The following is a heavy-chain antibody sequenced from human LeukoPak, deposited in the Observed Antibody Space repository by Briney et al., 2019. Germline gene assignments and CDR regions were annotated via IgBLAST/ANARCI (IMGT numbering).Heavy chain of an antibody. Sequence: SETLSLTCTVSGGSISSYYWSWIRQPPGKGLEWIGYIYYSGSTKYNPSLKSRLTISVDTSKNQFSLKLSSVPAADTAVEYCARDLSGPTYYFDGWSQGSLLSLSA. CDR3: ARDLSGPTYYFDG. J-gene: IGHJ4*02. V-gene: IGHV4-59*01. CDR1: GGSISSYY. D-gene: IGHD3-16*02. CDR2: IYYSGST.